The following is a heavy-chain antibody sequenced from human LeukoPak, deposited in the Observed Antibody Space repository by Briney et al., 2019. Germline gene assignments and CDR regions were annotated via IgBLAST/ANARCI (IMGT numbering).Heavy chain of an antibody. V-gene: IGHV3-23*01. CDR3: AQVAITKSFRY. Sequence: GGSLRLSCAASGFTFSSYWMSWVRQAPGKGLEWVSAISSGGGTTYYADSVKGRFTISRDNSKNTMYLQMNSLRADDTALYYYAQVAITKSFRYWGQGTLVTLSS. D-gene: IGHD5-12*01. CDR2: ISSGGGTT. CDR1: GFTFSSYW. J-gene: IGHJ4*02.